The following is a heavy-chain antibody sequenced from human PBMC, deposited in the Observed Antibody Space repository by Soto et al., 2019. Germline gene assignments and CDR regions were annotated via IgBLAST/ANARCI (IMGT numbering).Heavy chain of an antibody. D-gene: IGHD4-4*01. CDR1: GGSNSTHY. V-gene: IGHV4-59*11. J-gene: IGHJ3*01. Sequence: QVQLQEAGPGLVKPSETLSLTCTVSGGSNSTHYWNWIRQPPGKGLEGIGHVHDSGDTNYNPSLRSRLIRISLDPSKKLFSLRLSSVTAADTAVYFCARSTVRHAFDVWGQGAMVAVSS. CDR2: VHDSGDT. CDR3: ARSTVRHAFDV.